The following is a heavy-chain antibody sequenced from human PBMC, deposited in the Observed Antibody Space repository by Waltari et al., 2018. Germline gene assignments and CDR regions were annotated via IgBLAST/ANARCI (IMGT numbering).Heavy chain of an antibody. J-gene: IGHJ2*01. CDR2: ISYDGSNK. V-gene: IGHV3-30-3*01. D-gene: IGHD6-19*01. Sequence: QVQLVESGGGVVQPGRSLRLSCAASGFTFSSYAMHWVRQAPGKGLEWVAVISYDGSNKYYADSVKGRFTISRDNSKNTLYLQMNSLRAEDTAVYYCAKGAVASYFDLWGRGTLVTVSS. CDR1: GFTFSSYA. CDR3: AKGAVASYFDL.